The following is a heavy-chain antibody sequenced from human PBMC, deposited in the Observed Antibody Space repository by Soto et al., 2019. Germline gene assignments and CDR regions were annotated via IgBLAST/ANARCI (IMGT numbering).Heavy chain of an antibody. CDR1: VFTFSSSG. Sequence: SLRLSCAASVFTFSSSGMHWVRQAPGKALEWVAVIWYDGSNKYYADSVRGRFTISSDNTKNSLYLQMNSLRGEGTAVYVCARYCSGNNCYWLHYYFYGMDVWGQGTTVTVSS. V-gene: IGHV3-33*03. J-gene: IGHJ6*02. D-gene: IGHD2-15*01. CDR2: IWYDGSNK. CDR3: ARYCSGNNCYWLHYYFYGMDV.